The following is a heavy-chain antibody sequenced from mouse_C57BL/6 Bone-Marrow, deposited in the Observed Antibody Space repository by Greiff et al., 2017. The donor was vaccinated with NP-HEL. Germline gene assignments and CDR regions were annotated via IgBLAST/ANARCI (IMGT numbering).Heavy chain of an antibody. D-gene: IGHD1-1*01. Sequence: VQLQQPGAELVKPGASVQLSCKASGYTFTSYWLHWVKQRPGHGLEWIGMIHPNSGSTNYNEKFKSKATLTVDKSSSTAYMQLSSLTSEDSAVYYCAREASYYYGSSHWYFDVWGTGTTVTVSS. V-gene: IGHV1-64*01. CDR2: IHPNSGST. CDR3: AREASYYYGSSHWYFDV. J-gene: IGHJ1*03. CDR1: GYTFTSYW.